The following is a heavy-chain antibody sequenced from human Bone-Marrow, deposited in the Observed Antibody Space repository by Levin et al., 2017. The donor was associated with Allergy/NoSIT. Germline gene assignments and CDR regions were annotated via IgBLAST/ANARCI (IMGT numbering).Heavy chain of an antibody. CDR1: GFTFNLHG. CDR2: ISYNGDNK. J-gene: IGHJ4*02. Sequence: LSLTCAASGFTFNLHGMHWVRQAPGKGLEWVSFISYNGDNKYFTDSVKGRFTISRDNAKNTLYLQMNRLRAEDTAIYYCVKDRPQATDYYDSSGSLDYWGQGTLVTVSS. CDR3: VKDRPQATDYYDSSGSLDY. V-gene: IGHV3-30*18. D-gene: IGHD3-22*01.